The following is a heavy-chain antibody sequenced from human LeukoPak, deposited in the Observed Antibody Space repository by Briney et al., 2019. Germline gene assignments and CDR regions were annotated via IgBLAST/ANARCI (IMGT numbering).Heavy chain of an antibody. CDR1: GYTFTDYY. Sequence: GASVKVSCKASGYTFTDYYMHWVRQAPGQGLEWMGWINPNSGGTNYAQKFQGRVTMTRDTSISTAYMELSRLRSDDTAVYYCARSPRLPRGYYFDYWGQGTLVTVSS. V-gene: IGHV1-2*02. CDR2: INPNSGGT. J-gene: IGHJ4*02. CDR3: ARSPRLPRGYYFDY. D-gene: IGHD4-11*01.